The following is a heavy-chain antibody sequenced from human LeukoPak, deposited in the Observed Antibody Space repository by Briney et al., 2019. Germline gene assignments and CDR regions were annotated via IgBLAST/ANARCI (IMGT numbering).Heavy chain of an antibody. Sequence: PGRSLRLSCVASGFNFNDYAMHWVWQAPGKGLEWVSGISWNSGTKDYADSVKGRFIISRDYAQRSLFLQMNSLATEDTAFYYCAKAAADWYFDVWGRGTLVTVSS. CDR3: AKAAADWYFDV. CDR1: GFNFNDYA. CDR2: ISWNSGTK. D-gene: IGHD6-25*01. V-gene: IGHV3-9*01. J-gene: IGHJ2*01.